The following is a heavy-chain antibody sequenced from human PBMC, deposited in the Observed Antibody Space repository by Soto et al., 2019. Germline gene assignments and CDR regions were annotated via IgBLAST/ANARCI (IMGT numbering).Heavy chain of an antibody. J-gene: IGHJ4*02. CDR2: IYYTGIT. CDR1: GGSISSYY. D-gene: IGHD6-25*01. CDR3: AAAPRY. Sequence: QVQLQESGPGLVKPSETLSLTCTVSGGSISSYYWSWIRQPPGKGLEWIGYIYYTGITDHNPSLKIRATISLDTSKNQVSLQLTSVTAADTAVYYCAAAPRYWGQGVLVTVSS. V-gene: IGHV4-59*01.